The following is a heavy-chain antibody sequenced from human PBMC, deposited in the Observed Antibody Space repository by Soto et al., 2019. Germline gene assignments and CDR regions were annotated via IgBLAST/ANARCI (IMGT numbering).Heavy chain of an antibody. CDR1: GGSISGSSYY. V-gene: IGHV4-39*07. CDR2: IDYTGST. CDR3: ARASNKRGYSYGPDY. D-gene: IGHD5-18*01. Sequence: PSETLSLTCTVSGGSISGSSYYWGWIRQPPGKGLEWIASIDYTGSTYHNPSLKSRVTISVDTSKNQFSLKLSSVTAADTAVYYCARASNKRGYSYGPDYWGQGTLVTVSS. J-gene: IGHJ4*02.